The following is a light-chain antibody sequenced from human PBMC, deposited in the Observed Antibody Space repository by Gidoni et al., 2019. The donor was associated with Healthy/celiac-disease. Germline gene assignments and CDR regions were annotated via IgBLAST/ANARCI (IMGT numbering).Light chain of an antibody. J-gene: IGKJ4*01. V-gene: IGKV1-39*01. Sequence: DIQLPQSPSSLSESVGDRVTITCRASQSISSYLNWYQQKPGKAPKLLIYAASSLQSGVPSRFSGSGSGTDFTLTISSLQPEDFATYYCQQSYSTPLTFGGXTKVEIK. CDR2: AAS. CDR3: QQSYSTPLT. CDR1: QSISSY.